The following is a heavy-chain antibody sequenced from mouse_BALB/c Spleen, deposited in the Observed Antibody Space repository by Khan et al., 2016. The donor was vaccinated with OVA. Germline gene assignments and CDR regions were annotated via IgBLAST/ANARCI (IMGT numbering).Heavy chain of an antibody. Sequence: VQLQQSGPGLVKPSQSLSLTCTVTGYSITSGYAWNWIRQFPENKLEWMGYISYSGVTSYTPSLQNRISITRDTSQNQFLLQLNSVTTDDTATYYCARGNYYGYYFDYWGQGTTLTVSS. CDR2: ISYSGVT. CDR3: ARGNYYGYYFDY. CDR1: GYSITSGYA. D-gene: IGHD1-1*01. J-gene: IGHJ2*01. V-gene: IGHV3-2*02.